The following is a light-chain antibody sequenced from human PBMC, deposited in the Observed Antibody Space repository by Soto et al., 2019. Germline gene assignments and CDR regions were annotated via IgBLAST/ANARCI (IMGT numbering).Light chain of an antibody. J-gene: IGKJ5*01. V-gene: IGKV1-5*01. Sequence: ILIPPDRSTFSASTGDRVTITCRASQSIQTWLAWYQQKPGKAPKLLVFDASDLASGVSSRFSGSGSGAEFTLTISSLQADDFATYYCQQYESYPCTFGLGTRLEIK. CDR2: DAS. CDR1: QSIQTW. CDR3: QQYESYPCT.